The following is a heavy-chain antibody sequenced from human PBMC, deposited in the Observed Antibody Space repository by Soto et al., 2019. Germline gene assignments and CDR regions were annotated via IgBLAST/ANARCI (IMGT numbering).Heavy chain of an antibody. CDR2: IYYSGST. V-gene: IGHV4-61*01. J-gene: IGHJ4*02. CDR1: GGSVSSGSYY. Sequence: SETLSLTCTVSGGSVSSGSYYWSWIRQPPGKGLEWIGYIYYSGSTNYNPSLKSRVTISVDTSKNQFSLRLSSVTAADTAVYYCARDDYGALGFDYWGQGTLVTVSS. D-gene: IGHD4-17*01. CDR3: ARDDYGALGFDY.